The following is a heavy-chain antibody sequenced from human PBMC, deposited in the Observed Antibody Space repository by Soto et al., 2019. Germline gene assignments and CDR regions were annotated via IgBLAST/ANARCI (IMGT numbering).Heavy chain of an antibody. V-gene: IGHV1-69*13. CDR1: GGTFSSYA. Sequence: SVKVSCKASGGTFSSYAISWVRQAPGQGLEWMGGIIPIFGTANYAQKFQGGVTITADESTGTAYMELSSLRSEDTAVYYCARDLGELTLGYWGQGTLVTVSS. J-gene: IGHJ4*02. CDR2: IIPIFGTA. D-gene: IGHD1-26*01. CDR3: ARDLGELTLGY.